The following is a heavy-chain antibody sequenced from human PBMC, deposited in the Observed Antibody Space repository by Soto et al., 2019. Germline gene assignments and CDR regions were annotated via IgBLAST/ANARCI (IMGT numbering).Heavy chain of an antibody. V-gene: IGHV4-30-4*01. CDR1: GGSISSGDYY. CDR2: IYYSGST. Sequence: QVQLQESGPGLVKPSQTLSLTCTVSGGSISSGDYYWSWIRQPPGKGLEWIGYIYYSGSTYYNPSLKSRVTISVDTSKNQFSLKLSSVTAADTAVYYCARGGYCISTSCPPVGWGVDYWGQGTLVTVSS. D-gene: IGHD2-2*01. J-gene: IGHJ4*02. CDR3: ARGGYCISTSCPPVGWGVDY.